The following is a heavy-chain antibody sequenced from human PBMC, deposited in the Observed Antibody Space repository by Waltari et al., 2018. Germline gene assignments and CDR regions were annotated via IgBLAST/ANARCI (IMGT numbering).Heavy chain of an antibody. Sequence: QVQLVQSGAEVKKHGASVKVSCKASGYTFTSYGISWVRQAHGQGLEWMGWVSAYHGNTNDAQKLQGRVTMPTDTSTSTAYMELRSLRSDDTAVYYCARDLGSDSGSYYVVAPYYWGQGTLVTVSS. CDR3: ARDLGSDSGSYYVVAPYY. CDR2: VSAYHGNT. D-gene: IGHD1-26*01. J-gene: IGHJ4*02. CDR1: GYTFTSYG. V-gene: IGHV1-18*01.